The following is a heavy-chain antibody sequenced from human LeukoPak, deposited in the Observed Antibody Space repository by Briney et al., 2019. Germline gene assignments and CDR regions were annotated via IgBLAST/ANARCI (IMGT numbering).Heavy chain of an antibody. V-gene: IGHV3-30*04. CDR1: GLTFSNYA. J-gene: IGHJ5*02. CDR2: ISYDGSNR. CDR3: ARDRVTKEFDP. Sequence: GGSLTLSCAASGLTFSNYAMHWVRQAPGKGLEWVAVISYDGSNRYYAHSVKGRFTISRDNSKNTLYLQMNSLRVEDTAVYYCARDRVTKEFDPWGQGTLVTVSS. D-gene: IGHD2-8*01.